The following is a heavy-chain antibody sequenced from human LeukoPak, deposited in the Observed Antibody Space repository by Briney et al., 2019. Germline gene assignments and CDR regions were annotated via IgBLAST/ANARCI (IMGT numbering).Heavy chain of an antibody. D-gene: IGHD4-17*01. CDR2: INPSGGST. J-gene: IGHJ4*02. Sequence: ASVKVSCKASGYTFSSYYMHWVRQAPGQGLEWMGIINPSGGSTSYAQKFQGRVTMTRDTSTSTVYMELNSLRSEDTAVYYCSRASAYGDYEFYLDYWGQGTLVTVSS. V-gene: IGHV1-46*03. CDR3: SRASAYGDYEFYLDY. CDR1: GYTFSSYY.